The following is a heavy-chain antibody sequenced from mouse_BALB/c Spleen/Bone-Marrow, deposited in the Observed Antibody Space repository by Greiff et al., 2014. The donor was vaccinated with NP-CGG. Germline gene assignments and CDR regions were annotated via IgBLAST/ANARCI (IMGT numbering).Heavy chain of an antibody. CDR3: ASITTVVVPFDY. V-gene: IGHV3-1*02. D-gene: IGHD1-1*01. J-gene: IGHJ2*01. CDR2: IHYSGST. Sequence: EVKLVESGPDLVKPSQSLSLTCTVTGYSITSGYSWHWIRQFPGNKLEWMGYIHYSGSTNYNPSLKSRISITRDTSKNQFFLQLNSLTTEDTATYYCASITTVVVPFDYWGQGTTLTVSS. CDR1: GYSITSGYS.